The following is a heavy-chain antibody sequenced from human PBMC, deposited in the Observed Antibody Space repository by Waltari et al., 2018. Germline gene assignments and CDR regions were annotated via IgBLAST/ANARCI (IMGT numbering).Heavy chain of an antibody. Sequence: EAQLVQSGAEVKKPGESLKISCKGSGYRFSDYWIGWVRQMPGKGLEWRGIIYPGDSKPKISPSFQGQVTMPADKSISTAYLQWSSLKASDTAIYYCARFSGPLLAHNWFDPWGQGTLVTVSS. CDR3: ARFSGPLLAHNWFDP. V-gene: IGHV5-51*01. CDR2: IYPGDSKP. J-gene: IGHJ5*02. D-gene: IGHD1-26*01. CDR1: GYRFSDYW.